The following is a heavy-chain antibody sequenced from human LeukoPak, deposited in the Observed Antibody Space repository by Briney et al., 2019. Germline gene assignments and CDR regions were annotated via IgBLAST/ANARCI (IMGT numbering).Heavy chain of an antibody. V-gene: IGHV1-18*01. J-gene: IGHJ4*02. CDR1: GYTFTSYD. Sequence: GASVRVSCKASGYTFTSYDFSWVRQAPGQGLEWMGWISAYNGNTNYAQILQGRLTMTTDTSTSTAYMELRSLRSDDTAVYYCARGSPATDYWGQGTLVTVSS. CDR2: ISAYNGNT. CDR3: ARGSPATDY.